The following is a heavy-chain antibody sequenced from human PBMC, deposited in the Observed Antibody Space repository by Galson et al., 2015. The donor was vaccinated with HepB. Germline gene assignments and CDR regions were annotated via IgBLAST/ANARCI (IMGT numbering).Heavy chain of an antibody. J-gene: IGHJ3*02. CDR3: ARDLPTTLDKGGHAFDI. D-gene: IGHD5-12*01. CDR2: ISAYNGNT. Sequence: SVKVSCKASGYTFINYGISWVRQAPGQGLEWMGWISAYNGNTNYAQKFQGRVTMTTDTSTSTAYMELRSLRFDDTAGYYFARDLPTTLDKGGHAFDIWGQGTMVTVSS. CDR1: GYTFINYG. V-gene: IGHV1-18*01.